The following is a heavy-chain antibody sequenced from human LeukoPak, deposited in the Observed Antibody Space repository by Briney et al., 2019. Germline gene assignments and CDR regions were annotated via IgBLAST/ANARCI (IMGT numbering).Heavy chain of an antibody. V-gene: IGHV3-30-3*01. J-gene: IGHJ4*02. CDR2: ISYDGSNK. D-gene: IGHD3-22*01. CDR3: ARAPLPHYYDSSGYYAIDY. CDR1: GFTFGDYA. Sequence: GGSLRLSCTASGFTFGDYAMHWVRQAPGKGLEWVAVISYDGSNKYYADSVKGRFTISRDNSKNTLYLQMNSLRAEDTAVYYCARAPLPHYYDSSGYYAIDYWGQGTLVTVSS.